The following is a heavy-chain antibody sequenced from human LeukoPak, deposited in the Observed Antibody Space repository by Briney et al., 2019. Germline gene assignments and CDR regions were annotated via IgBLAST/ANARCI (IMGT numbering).Heavy chain of an antibody. Sequence: PGGSLRLSCAASGFTFSSYSMNWVRQAPGKGLEWASSISSSSSYIYYADSVKGRFTISRDNAKNSLYLQMNSLRAEDTAVYYCARESGRFLEWLAAADAFDIWGQGTMVTVSS. CDR1: GFTFSSYS. D-gene: IGHD3-3*01. CDR3: ARESGRFLEWLAAADAFDI. J-gene: IGHJ3*02. CDR2: ISSSSSYI. V-gene: IGHV3-21*01.